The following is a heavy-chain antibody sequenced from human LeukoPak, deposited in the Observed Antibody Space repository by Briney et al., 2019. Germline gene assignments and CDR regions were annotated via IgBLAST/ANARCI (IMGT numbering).Heavy chain of an antibody. CDR3: ARVRGGYFDY. J-gene: IGHJ4*02. CDR1: GGSLSGYY. V-gene: IGHV4-59*10. D-gene: IGHD3-10*01. Sequence: SETLSLTCAVYGGSLSGYYWSWIRQPAGKGLEWIGRIYTSRSTNYNPSLKSRVTMSVDTSKNQFSLKLSSVTAADTAVYYCARVRGGYFDYWGQGTLVTVSS. CDR2: IYTSRST.